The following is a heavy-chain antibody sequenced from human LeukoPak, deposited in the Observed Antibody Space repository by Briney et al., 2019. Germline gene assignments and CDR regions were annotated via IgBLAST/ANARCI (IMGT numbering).Heavy chain of an antibody. CDR3: ARDRGRSMDV. V-gene: IGHV3-48*04. CDR1: GFTFSSYS. CDR2: ISSSSSTI. J-gene: IGHJ6*02. Sequence: PGGSLRPSCAASGFTFSSYSMNWVRQAPGKGLEWVSYISSSSSTIYYADSVKGRFTISRDNAENSLYLQMISLRAEDTAVYYCARDRGRSMDVWGQGTTVTVSS. D-gene: IGHD3-16*01.